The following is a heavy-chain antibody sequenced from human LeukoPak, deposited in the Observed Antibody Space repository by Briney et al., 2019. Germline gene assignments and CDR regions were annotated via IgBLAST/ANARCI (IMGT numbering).Heavy chain of an antibody. J-gene: IGHJ6*03. Sequence: GASVKLSCKASGYTFTSYAMNWVRQAPGQGLEWMGGIIPIFGTANYAQKFQGRVTITADKSTSTAYMELSSLRSEDTAVYYCARAGNIAARPGKFSYYYYYMDVWGKGTTVTVSS. CDR2: IIPIFGTA. V-gene: IGHV1-69*06. CDR1: GYTFTSYA. D-gene: IGHD6-6*01. CDR3: ARAGNIAARPGKFSYYYYYMDV.